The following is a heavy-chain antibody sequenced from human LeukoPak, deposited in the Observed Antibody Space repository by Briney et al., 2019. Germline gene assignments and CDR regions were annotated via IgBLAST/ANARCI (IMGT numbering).Heavy chain of an antibody. CDR1: GFTFSDST. J-gene: IGHJ4*02. Sequence: GGSLRLSCAASGFTFSDSTIHWVRQASGKGLDWVGHIRSKANNYATAYTAPVKGRFAISRDDSKNTAYLQMNSLKSEDTAVYYCTRGSIAGDYWGQGTLVTVSS. CDR3: TRGSIAGDY. D-gene: IGHD2-15*01. CDR2: IRSKANNYAT. V-gene: IGHV3-73*01.